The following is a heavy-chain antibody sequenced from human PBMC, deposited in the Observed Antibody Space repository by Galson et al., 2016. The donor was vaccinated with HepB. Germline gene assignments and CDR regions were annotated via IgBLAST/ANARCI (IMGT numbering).Heavy chain of an antibody. J-gene: IGHJ5*02. Sequence: QSGAEVKKPGESLKISCQGSGYRFSNYWIGWVRQLPGKGLEWMGIIYPGDSDTRYSPSFQGQFTTSADYSISTAYLQWTSLQASDTAMYYCARHFGSCNTTTCSGNYWFDPWGQGTLVTVSS. CDR3: ARHFGSCNTTTCSGNYWFDP. V-gene: IGHV5-51*01. CDR1: GYRFSNYW. D-gene: IGHD2-2*01. CDR2: IYPGDSDT.